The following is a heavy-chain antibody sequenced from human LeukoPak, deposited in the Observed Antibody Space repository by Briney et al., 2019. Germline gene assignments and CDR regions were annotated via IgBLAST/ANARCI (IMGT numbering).Heavy chain of an antibody. CDR2: IYYSGST. CDR3: ARAGGTTVDDYYFDY. V-gene: IGHV4-39*07. J-gene: IGHJ4*02. Sequence: SETLSLTCTVSGGSISSGSYYWGWIRQPPGKGLEWIGSIYYSGSTYYNPSLKSRVTISVDTSKNQFSLKLSSVTAADTAVYYCARAGGTTVDDYYFDYWGQGTLVTVSS. CDR1: GGSISSGSYY. D-gene: IGHD4-23*01.